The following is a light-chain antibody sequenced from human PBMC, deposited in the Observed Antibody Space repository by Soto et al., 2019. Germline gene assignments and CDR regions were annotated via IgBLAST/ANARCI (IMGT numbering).Light chain of an antibody. CDR1: QSVTYN. Sequence: EIVLTQSPGTLSLSPGERVTLSFRATQSVTYNLAWYQQKPGQAPRLLIYGASSRATGIPDRFSGSGSGTDFTLTISRLEPEDFAVYYCQQYGSSPATFGQGTKVDIK. CDR2: GAS. CDR3: QQYGSSPAT. V-gene: IGKV3-20*01. J-gene: IGKJ1*01.